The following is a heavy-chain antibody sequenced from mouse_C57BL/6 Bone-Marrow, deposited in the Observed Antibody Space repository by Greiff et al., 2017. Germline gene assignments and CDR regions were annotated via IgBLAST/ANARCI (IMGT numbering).Heavy chain of an antibody. Sequence: EVKLMESGGDLVKPGGSLKLSCAASGFTFSSYGMSWVRQTPDKRLEWVATLSSGGSYTYYPDSVKGRFTISRDNAKNTLYLQMSSLKSEDTAMYYCARLAGTYFDYWGQGTTLTVSS. CDR2: LSSGGSYT. D-gene: IGHD4-1*01. V-gene: IGHV5-6*01. CDR1: GFTFSSYG. J-gene: IGHJ2*01. CDR3: ARLAGTYFDY.